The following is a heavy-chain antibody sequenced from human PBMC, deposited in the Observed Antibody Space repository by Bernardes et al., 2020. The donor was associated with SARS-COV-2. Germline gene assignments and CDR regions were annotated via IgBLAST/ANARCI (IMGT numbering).Heavy chain of an antibody. V-gene: IGHV3-74*01. CDR3: ARDRYGANDY. CDR2: INNDGTTT. J-gene: IGHJ4*02. Sequence: GESLCLSCAASGFTFSDYWMHWVRQAPGKGLEWVSRINNDGTTTPCADSVKGRFTISRDNSKNTLYLQMNSLRAEDTAVYFCARDRYGANDYWGQGTLVTVSS. CDR1: GFTFSDYW. D-gene: IGHD4-17*01.